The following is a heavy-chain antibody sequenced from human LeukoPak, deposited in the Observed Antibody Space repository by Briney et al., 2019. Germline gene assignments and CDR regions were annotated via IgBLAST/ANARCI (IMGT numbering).Heavy chain of an antibody. D-gene: IGHD3-16*01. CDR2: IYYSGST. V-gene: IGHV4-59*08. J-gene: IGHJ4*02. CDR1: GGSISSYY. Sequence: PSETLSLTCTVSGGSISSYYWSWIRPPPGKGLEWIGDIYYSGSTNYNPSLKSRVTISVDTSKNQFSLKLSSVTAADTAVYYCARVWYGKTDYWGQGTLVTVSS. CDR3: ARVWYGKTDY.